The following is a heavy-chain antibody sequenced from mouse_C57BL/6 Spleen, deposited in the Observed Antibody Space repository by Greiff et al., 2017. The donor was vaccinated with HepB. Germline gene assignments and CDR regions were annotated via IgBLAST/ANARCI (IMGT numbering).Heavy chain of an antibody. D-gene: IGHD3-1*01. J-gene: IGHJ2*01. CDR1: GFTFSSYA. Sequence: EVKVVESGEGLVKPGGSLKLSCAASGFTFSSYAMSWVRQTPEKRLEWVAYISSGGDYIYYADTVKGRFTISRDNARNTLYLQMSSLKSEDTAMYYCTRDPGAFDYWGQGTTLTVSS. CDR3: TRDPGAFDY. CDR2: ISSGGDYI. V-gene: IGHV5-9-1*02.